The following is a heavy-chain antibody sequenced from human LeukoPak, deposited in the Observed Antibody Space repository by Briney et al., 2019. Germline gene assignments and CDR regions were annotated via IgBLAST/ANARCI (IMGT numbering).Heavy chain of an antibody. CDR2: IIPIFGTA. CDR3: ARTYYDIWSGLGVFDY. CDR1: GGTFSSYA. Sequence: SVKVSCKASGGTFSSYAISWVRQAPGQGLEWMGGIIPIFGTANYAQKFQGRVTITADESTSTAYMELSSLRSEDTAVYYCARTYYDIWSGLGVFDYWGQGTLVTVSS. D-gene: IGHD3-3*01. J-gene: IGHJ4*02. V-gene: IGHV1-69*13.